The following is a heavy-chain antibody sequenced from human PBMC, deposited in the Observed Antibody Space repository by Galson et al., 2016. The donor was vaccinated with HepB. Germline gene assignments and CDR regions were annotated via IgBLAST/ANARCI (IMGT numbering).Heavy chain of an antibody. CDR1: GDSISHYF. J-gene: IGHJ4*02. CDR2: ISTDGET. D-gene: IGHD6-19*01. Sequence: LSLPCSVSGDSISHYFWNWIRQPPGKGLEWIAGISTDGETNYNPSLRSRLTVSLDTSKKQVSLEVTSVSGADTAFYYCTGGSGWQSVDWGQGTLVTVSS. V-gene: IGHV4-4*07. CDR3: TGGSGWQSVD.